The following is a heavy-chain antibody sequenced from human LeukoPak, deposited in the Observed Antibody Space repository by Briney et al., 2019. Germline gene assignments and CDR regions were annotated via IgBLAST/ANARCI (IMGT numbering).Heavy chain of an antibody. D-gene: IGHD3-22*01. V-gene: IGHV4-59*01. CDR1: GGSISTYY. CDR2: IYYSGST. J-gene: IGHJ4*02. Sequence: SETLSLTCTVSGGSISTYYWSWIRQSPMKGLEWIGYIYYSGSTNYNPSLKGRVTISVDTSKNQFSLKLNSVTAADTAVYFCARGNYDSSGYYPRSDYWGQGTLVTVSS. CDR3: ARGNYDSSGYYPRSDY.